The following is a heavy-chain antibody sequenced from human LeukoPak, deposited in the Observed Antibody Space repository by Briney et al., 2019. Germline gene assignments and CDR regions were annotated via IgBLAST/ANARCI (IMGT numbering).Heavy chain of an antibody. CDR1: GFAFSGYY. Sequence: GGSLRLSCTASGFAFSGYYMSWIRQAPGEGLEWVSYISSGGSTIYYTDSVKGRFTISRDNANKSLYLQMNSLRAEDTAVYYCARDKSDWGQGTLVTVSS. CDR3: ARDKSD. CDR2: ISSGGSTI. V-gene: IGHV3-11*04. J-gene: IGHJ4*02.